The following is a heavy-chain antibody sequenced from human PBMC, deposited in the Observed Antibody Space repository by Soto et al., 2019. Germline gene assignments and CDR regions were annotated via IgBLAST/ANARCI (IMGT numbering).Heavy chain of an antibody. CDR1: GVSFSGYY. Sequence: QVQLQQWGAGLLKPSETLSLTCAVYGVSFSGYYWTWIRQPPGTGLEWIGEINHSGSTNYNPSLKSRVSISVDTSKNQFSLKLTSVPAADTAVYYCARDKITGLFDYWGQGTLVTVSS. CDR2: INHSGST. D-gene: IGHD2-8*02. V-gene: IGHV4-34*01. J-gene: IGHJ4*02. CDR3: ARDKITGLFDY.